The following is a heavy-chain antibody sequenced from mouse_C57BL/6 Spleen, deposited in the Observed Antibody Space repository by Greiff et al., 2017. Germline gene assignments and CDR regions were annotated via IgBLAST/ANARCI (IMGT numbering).Heavy chain of an antibody. D-gene: IGHD1-1*01. CDR2: IYPGDGDT. CDR1: GYAFSSYW. V-gene: IGHV1-80*01. J-gene: IGHJ1*03. CDR3: ARPHTTVVDWYFDV. Sequence: QVQLQQSGAELVKPGASVKISCKASGYAFSSYWMNWVKQRPGKGLEWIGQIYPGDGDTNYNGKLKGKATLTADKSSSTAFMQLSSRTSEDYAVYFCARPHTTVVDWYFDVWGTGTTVTVSS.